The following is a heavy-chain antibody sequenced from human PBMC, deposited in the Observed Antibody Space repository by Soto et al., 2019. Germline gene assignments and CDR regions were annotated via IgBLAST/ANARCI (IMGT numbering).Heavy chain of an antibody. Sequence: SETLSLTCAVSGGSVSVDSYYWAWIRQPPGKGLEWIATIHYRGSTYYATSLKSRVTISIDTSKNQFSLMLASVTATDTAVYYCARDRAFCSGGSCYQYSHLYYFDYWGQGTLVTVS. V-gene: IGHV4-39*02. J-gene: IGHJ4*02. CDR2: IHYRGST. D-gene: IGHD2-15*01. CDR1: GGSVSVDSYY. CDR3: ARDRAFCSGGSCYQYSHLYYFDY.